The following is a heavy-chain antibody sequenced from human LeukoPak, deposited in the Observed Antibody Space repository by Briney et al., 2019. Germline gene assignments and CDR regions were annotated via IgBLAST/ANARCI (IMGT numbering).Heavy chain of an antibody. D-gene: IGHD3-10*01. J-gene: IGHJ4*02. CDR3: AKDHYYGSGSPGG. V-gene: IGHV3-23*01. CDR1: GFTFSSYG. CDR2: ISGSGDNT. Sequence: GGSLRLSCAASGFTFSSYGMTWVRQAPGKGLEWVSGISGSGDNTWYADSVKGRFTISRDNSKKTLDLQMHSLRAEDTAVYYCAKDHYYGSGSPGGWGQGTLVTVSS.